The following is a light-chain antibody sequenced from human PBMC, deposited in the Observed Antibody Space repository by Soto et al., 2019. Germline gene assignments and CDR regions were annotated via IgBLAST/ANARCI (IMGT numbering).Light chain of an antibody. V-gene: IGKV1-5*03. J-gene: IGKJ1*01. CDR3: QHYNSYSEA. CDR1: QRISYY. Sequence: DIQMTQSPSSLSASVGDRVTITCRASQRISYYLNWFQQKPGKAPKLLIYKASTLKSGVPSRFSGSGSGTEFTLTISSLQPDDFATYYCQHYNSYSEAFGQGTKWIS. CDR2: KAS.